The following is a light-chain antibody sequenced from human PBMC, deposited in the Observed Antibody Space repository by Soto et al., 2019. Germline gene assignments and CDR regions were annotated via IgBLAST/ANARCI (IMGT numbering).Light chain of an antibody. J-gene: IGLJ1*01. Sequence: SYELTQPPSVSVSPGQTASITCSGDKLGDKYICWYQQKPGQSPVLVIYQDTKRPSGIPERFSGSNSGKTATLTISGTQAMDEADYYCQAWDSSADNYVFGTGTKLTAL. V-gene: IGLV3-1*01. CDR3: QAWDSSADNYV. CDR2: QDT. CDR1: KLGDKY.